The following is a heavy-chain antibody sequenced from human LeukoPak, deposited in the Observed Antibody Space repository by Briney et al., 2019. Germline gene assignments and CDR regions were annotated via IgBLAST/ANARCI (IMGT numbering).Heavy chain of an antibody. CDR2: MNQDGSEK. V-gene: IGHV3-7*01. J-gene: IGHJ6*02. CDR3: ATYTHWVAGDV. CDR1: GFTFSDSW. D-gene: IGHD3-16*01. Sequence: GGSLRLSCAASGFTFSDSWMSWVRQAPEKGLEWVANMNQDGSEKDYVDSVKGRFTISRDNARNSLYLQMSSLRAEDTAVYYCATYTHWVAGDVWGQGTTVTVSS.